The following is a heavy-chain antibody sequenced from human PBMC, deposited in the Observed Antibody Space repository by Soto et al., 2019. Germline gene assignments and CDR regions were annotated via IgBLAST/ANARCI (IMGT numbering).Heavy chain of an antibody. CDR1: GDSVSSNSAA. D-gene: IGHD3-10*02. CDR2: TYYRSKWYT. Sequence: SQTLSLTCAISGDSVSSNSAAWNWIRQSPSRGLEWLGRTYYRSKWYTDYAVSVKSRVTINPDTSKNQFSLHVNFVTPDDTAVYYCVRDNSVLGYYFDYWGQGTLVTVSS. CDR3: VRDNSVLGYYFDY. J-gene: IGHJ4*02. V-gene: IGHV6-1*01.